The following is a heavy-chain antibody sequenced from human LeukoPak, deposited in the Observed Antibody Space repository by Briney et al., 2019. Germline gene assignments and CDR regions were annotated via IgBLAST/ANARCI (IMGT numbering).Heavy chain of an antibody. Sequence: SVKVSCKASGGTFSSYAISWVRQAPGQGLEWMGGIIPIFGTANYAQKFQGRVMITADESTSTAYMELRSLRSEDTAVYYCAVHIVVVPAAINAVFGPWGQGTLVTVSS. D-gene: IGHD2-2*01. CDR2: IIPIFGTA. V-gene: IGHV1-69*13. CDR1: GGTFSSYA. J-gene: IGHJ5*02. CDR3: AVHIVVVPAAINAVFGP.